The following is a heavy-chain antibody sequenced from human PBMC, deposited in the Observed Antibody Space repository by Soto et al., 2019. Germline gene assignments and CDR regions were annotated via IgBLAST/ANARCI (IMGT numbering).Heavy chain of an antibody. J-gene: IGHJ4*02. CDR1: GFTLNTYS. Sequence: QVQLVESGGGVAQPGKSLRLSCSVSGFTLNTYSMHWVRQAPGKGLEWVAVVSFDGVNKHYRDSVKGRFTISRDIAKNMLYLQMTSLRLEDTALYYCARDPDLIEAAGNYFDYWGQGTLVTVSS. CDR3: ARDPDLIEAAGNYFDY. CDR2: VSFDGVNK. V-gene: IGHV3-30-3*01. D-gene: IGHD6-13*01.